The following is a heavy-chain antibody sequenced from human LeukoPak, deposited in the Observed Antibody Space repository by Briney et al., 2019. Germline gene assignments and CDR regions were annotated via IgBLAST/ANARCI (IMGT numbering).Heavy chain of an antibody. D-gene: IGHD5-18*01. CDR2: TRYDGSNK. CDR3: AKDLWGDTAMVLNY. Sequence: GGSLRLSCAASGFTFSSYGMHWVRQAPGKGLEWVAFTRYDGSNKYYADSVKGRFTISRDNSKNTLYLQMNSLRAEDTAVYYCAKDLWGDTAMVLNYWGQGTLVTVSS. V-gene: IGHV3-30*02. J-gene: IGHJ4*02. CDR1: GFTFSSYG.